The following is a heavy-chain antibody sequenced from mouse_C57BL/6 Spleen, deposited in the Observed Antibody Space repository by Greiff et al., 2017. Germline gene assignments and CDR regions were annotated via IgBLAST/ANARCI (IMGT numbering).Heavy chain of an antibody. V-gene: IGHV1-15*01. CDR2: IDPETSGT. D-gene: IGHD1-1*01. Sequence: VQLQQSGAELVRPGASVTLSCKASGYTFTDYEMPWVKQTPVHGLEWIGAIDPETSGTAYNQKFKGKVILTADKSSSTAYLELRSLTSEDSAVYYGTGRYYWGQGTLVTVSA. J-gene: IGHJ3*01. CDR3: TGRYY. CDR1: GYTFTDYE.